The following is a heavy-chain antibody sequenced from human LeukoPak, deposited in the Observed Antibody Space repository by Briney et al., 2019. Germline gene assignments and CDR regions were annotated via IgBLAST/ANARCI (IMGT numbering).Heavy chain of an antibody. D-gene: IGHD4-23*01. J-gene: IGHJ6*03. CDR2: INPSGST. CDR1: GGSFSGYY. CDR3: ARGGGNWYMDV. Sequence: PSEALSLTCAVYGGSFSGYYWSWIRQPPGKGLEWIGEINPSGSTNYNPSLKSRVTISVDTSKNQFSLKLSSVTAADTAVDYCARGGGNWYMDVWGKGTTVTVSS. V-gene: IGHV4-34*01.